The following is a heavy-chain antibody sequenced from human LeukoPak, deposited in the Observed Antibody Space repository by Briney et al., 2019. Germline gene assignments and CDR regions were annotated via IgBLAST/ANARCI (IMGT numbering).Heavy chain of an antibody. V-gene: IGHV4-39*01. CDR2: IYYSGST. Sequence: PSETLSLTCTVSGGSVSSSSYYWGWIRQPPGKGLEWIGSIYYSGSTYYNPSLKSRVTISVDTSKNQFSLKLSSVTAADTAVYYCARAHDCSGGSCYSGWFDPWGQGTLVTVSS. CDR3: ARAHDCSGGSCYSGWFDP. J-gene: IGHJ5*02. CDR1: GGSVSSSSYY. D-gene: IGHD2-15*01.